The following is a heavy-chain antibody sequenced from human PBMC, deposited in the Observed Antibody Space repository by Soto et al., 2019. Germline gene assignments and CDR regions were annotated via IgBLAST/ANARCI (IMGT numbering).Heavy chain of an antibody. CDR2: IIPIFGTA. Sequence: KISLKATRYTFTSHGISWVRQAPGQGLEWMGGIIPIFGTANYAQKFQGRVTITADESTSTAYMELSSLRSEDTAVYYCAREDYYGSGNFDYWGQGTLVTVSS. V-gene: IGHV1-69*01. J-gene: IGHJ4*02. CDR3: AREDYYGSGNFDY. D-gene: IGHD3-10*01. CDR1: RYTFTSHG.